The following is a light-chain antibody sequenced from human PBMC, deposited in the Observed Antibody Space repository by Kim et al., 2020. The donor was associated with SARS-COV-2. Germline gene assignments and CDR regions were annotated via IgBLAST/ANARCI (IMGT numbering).Light chain of an antibody. Sequence: IVMTQSPATLSVSPGERATLSCRASQSVSSNLAWYRQKPGQAPRLLIYGASTRVTGIPARFSGSGSGTEFTLTISSLQSEDYAIYYCQQYNNWPLTFGGGTKVDIK. CDR2: GAS. CDR1: QSVSSN. J-gene: IGKJ4*01. V-gene: IGKV3-15*01. CDR3: QQYNNWPLT.